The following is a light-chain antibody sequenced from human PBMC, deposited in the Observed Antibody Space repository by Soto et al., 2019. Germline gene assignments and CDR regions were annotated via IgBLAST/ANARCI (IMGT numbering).Light chain of an antibody. CDR3: TSYTSGTNV. J-gene: IGLJ1*01. CDR2: EVS. V-gene: IGLV2-14*01. Sequence: QSALTQPASVSESPGQSITISCTGSSSDVGSYNYVSWYQQHPGKAPKLMIFEVSNRPSGVSNRFSGSKSGNTPSLTISRLQAEDEAEYYCTSYTSGTNVFGTGTKLTVL. CDR1: SSDVGSYNY.